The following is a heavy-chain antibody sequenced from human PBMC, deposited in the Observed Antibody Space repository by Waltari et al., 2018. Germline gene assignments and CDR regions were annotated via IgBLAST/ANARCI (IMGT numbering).Heavy chain of an antibody. V-gene: IGHV4-34*01. CDR1: GGSFSGYY. J-gene: IGHJ3*02. CDR3: ARVRRYDFWSGYYGAFDI. D-gene: IGHD3-3*01. Sequence: QVQLQQWGAGLLKPSETLSLTCAVYGGSFSGYYWSWIRQPPGKGLEWIGEINHSGSTNYNPSLKSRVTISVDTSKNQFSLKLSSVTAADTAVYYCARVRRYDFWSGYYGAFDIWGQGTMVTVSS. CDR2: INHSGST.